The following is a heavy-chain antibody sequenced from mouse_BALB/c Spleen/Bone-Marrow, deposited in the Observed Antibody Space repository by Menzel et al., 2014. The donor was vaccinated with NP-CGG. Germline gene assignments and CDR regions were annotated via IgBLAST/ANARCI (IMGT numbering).Heavy chain of an antibody. D-gene: IGHD2-14*01. Sequence: VQLQQSGAELVRPGTSVKVSCKASGYAFTNYLIEWVKQRPGQGLEWIGVINPGSGGTNYNEKFKGKATLTADKSSSTAYMQLSSLTSDDSAVYFCARGDYRSYYFDYWGQDTTLTVSS. J-gene: IGHJ2*01. CDR2: INPGSGGT. V-gene: IGHV1-54*01. CDR1: GYAFTNYL. CDR3: ARGDYRSYYFDY.